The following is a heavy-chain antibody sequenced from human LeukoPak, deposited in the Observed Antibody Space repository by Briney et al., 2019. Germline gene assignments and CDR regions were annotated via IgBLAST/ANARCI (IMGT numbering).Heavy chain of an antibody. CDR2: INPNSGGT. CDR1: GYTFTGYY. CDR3: ARDPITMVRGVKKANWFDP. J-gene: IGHJ5*02. Sequence: ASVKVSCKASGYTFTGYYMHWVRQAPGQGLEWMGWINPNSGGTNYAQKFQGRVTMTRDTSTSTAYMELSRLRSDDTAVYYCARDPITMVRGVKKANWFDPWGQGTLVTVSS. D-gene: IGHD3-10*01. V-gene: IGHV1-2*02.